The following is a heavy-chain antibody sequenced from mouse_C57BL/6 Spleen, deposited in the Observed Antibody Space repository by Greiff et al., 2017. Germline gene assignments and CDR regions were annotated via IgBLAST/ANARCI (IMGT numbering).Heavy chain of an antibody. CDR1: GYTFTDYY. D-gene: IGHD1-1*01. CDR3: ASWVLRY. V-gene: IGHV1-26*01. J-gene: IGHJ3*01. Sequence: EVQLQQSGPELVKPGASVKISCKASGYTFTDYYMSWVKQSHGKSLEWIGDINPNNGGTSYNQKFKGTATLTVDKSSSTAYMELRSLTTEDSAVYYCASWVLRYWGQGTLVTVAA. CDR2: INPNNGGT.